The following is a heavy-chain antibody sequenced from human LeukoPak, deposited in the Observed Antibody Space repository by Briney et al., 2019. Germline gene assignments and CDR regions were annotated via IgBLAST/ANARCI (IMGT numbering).Heavy chain of an antibody. CDR3: ARDIVVPAALRANWFDP. CDR1: GGSISSYY. CDR2: FYYSGST. J-gene: IGHJ5*02. Sequence: SETLSLTCTVSGGSISSYYWSWIRQPPGKGLEWIGYFYYSGSTKYNPSLKSRVIISVDTSKKQFSPKLSSVTAADTAVYYCARDIVVPAALRANWFDPWGQGTLVTVSS. V-gene: IGHV4-59*12. D-gene: IGHD2-2*01.